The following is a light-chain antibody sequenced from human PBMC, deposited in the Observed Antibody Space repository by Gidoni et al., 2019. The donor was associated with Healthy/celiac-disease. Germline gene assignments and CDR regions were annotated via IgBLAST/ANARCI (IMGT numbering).Light chain of an antibody. CDR3: QQYNNWQPAWT. CDR2: GAS. CDR1: QSVSSN. J-gene: IGKJ1*01. V-gene: IGKV3-15*01. Sequence: EIVMTQSPATLSVSPGERATLSCLASQSVSSNLAWYQQKPGQAPNLLIYGASTRATGIPARFSGSGSGTEFTRTISSLQSEDFEVEYCQQYNNWQPAWTFGQGTKVEIK.